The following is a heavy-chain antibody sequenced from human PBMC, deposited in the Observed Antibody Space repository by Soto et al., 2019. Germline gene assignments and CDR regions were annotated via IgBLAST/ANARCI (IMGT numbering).Heavy chain of an antibody. J-gene: IGHJ4*02. Sequence: QVQLVQSGAEVKKPGASVKVSCKASGYTFTSYDINWVRQATGQGLEWMGWMNPNRGNTGYAQKFQGRVTMTRSTSISTAYMELSSLRSEDAAGYYCAGRRWGFWVDWGQRALVTVSS. CDR2: MNPNRGNT. CDR3: AGRRWGFWVD. D-gene: IGHD3-16*01. CDR1: GYTFTSYD. V-gene: IGHV1-8*01.